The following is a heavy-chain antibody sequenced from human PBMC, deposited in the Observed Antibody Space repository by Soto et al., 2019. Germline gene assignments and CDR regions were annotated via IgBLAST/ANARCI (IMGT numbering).Heavy chain of an antibody. J-gene: IGHJ6*02. Sequence: GGSLRLSCAASGFTFSSYGMHWVRQAPGKGLEWVAVIWYDGSNKYYADSVKGRFTISRDNSKNTLYLQMNSLRAEDTAVYYCARDLYKRWLQLHGMDVWGQGTTVTVSS. CDR3: ARDLYKRWLQLHGMDV. CDR2: IWYDGSNK. V-gene: IGHV3-33*01. CDR1: GFTFSSYG. D-gene: IGHD5-12*01.